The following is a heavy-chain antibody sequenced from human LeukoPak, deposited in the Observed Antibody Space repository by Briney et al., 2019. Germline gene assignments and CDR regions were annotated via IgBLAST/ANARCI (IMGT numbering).Heavy chain of an antibody. J-gene: IGHJ4*02. V-gene: IGHV1-69*04. CDR2: IIPILGIA. Sequence: SVKVPCKASGGTFRSYAISWVRQAPGQGLEGVGRIIPILGIANYAQKFQGRVTITADKSTSTAYMELSSLRSEDTAVYYCARLSIAVAGTDDYWGQGTLVTVSS. D-gene: IGHD6-19*01. CDR3: ARLSIAVAGTDDY. CDR1: GGTFRSYA.